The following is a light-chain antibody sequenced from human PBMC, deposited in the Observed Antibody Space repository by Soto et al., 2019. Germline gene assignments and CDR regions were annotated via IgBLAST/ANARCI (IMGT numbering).Light chain of an antibody. CDR1: QGISNY. V-gene: IGKV1-27*01. J-gene: IGKJ1*01. Sequence: DIQMTQSPSSLSASVGDRVTITCRASQGISNYLVWYQQKPGKNPNLLIYAASTLKSGVPSSFSGSRSGTDFTLTISSLQPEDVATYYCQKYGRDPWTFGQGTKVEIK. CDR2: AAS. CDR3: QKYGRDPWT.